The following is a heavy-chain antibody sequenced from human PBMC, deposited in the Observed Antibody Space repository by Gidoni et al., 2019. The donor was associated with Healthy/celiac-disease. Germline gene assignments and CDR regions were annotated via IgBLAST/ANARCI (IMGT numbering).Heavy chain of an antibody. CDR3: ARDIGGSFDY. V-gene: IGHV4-61*01. CDR2: IYYSGST. J-gene: IGHJ4*02. D-gene: IGHD2-15*01. Sequence: QVQLQESGPGLVKPSETLSLTCTVSGGSVSSGSYYWSWIRQPPGKGLEWIGYIYYSGSTNYNPSLKSRVTISVDTSKNQFSLKLSSVTAADTAVYYCARDIGGSFDYWGQGTLVTVSS. CDR1: GGSVSSGSYY.